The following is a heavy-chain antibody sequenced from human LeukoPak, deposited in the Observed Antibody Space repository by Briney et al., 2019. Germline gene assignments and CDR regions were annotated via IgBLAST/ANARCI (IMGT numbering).Heavy chain of an antibody. Sequence: SETLSLTCTVSGYSISSGYYWGWIRQPPGKGLEWIGSIYHSGSTYYNPSLKSRVTISVDTSKNQFSLKLSSVTAADTAVYYCARIRTAAAGYWGQGTLVTVSS. V-gene: IGHV4-38-2*02. CDR3: ARIRTAAAGY. CDR2: IYHSGST. D-gene: IGHD6-13*01. CDR1: GYSISSGYY. J-gene: IGHJ4*02.